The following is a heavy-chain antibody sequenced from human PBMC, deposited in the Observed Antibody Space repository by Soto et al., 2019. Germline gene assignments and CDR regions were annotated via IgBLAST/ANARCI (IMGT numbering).Heavy chain of an antibody. CDR3: ARGMGFYYYFDY. D-gene: IGHD1-26*01. CDR1: GGSISSGGYS. V-gene: IGHV4-30-2*01. CDR2: IYHSGST. J-gene: IGHJ4*02. Sequence: SETLSLTCAVSGGSISSGGYSWSWIRQPPGKGLEWIGYIYHSGSTYYNPSLKSRVTISVDRSKNQFSLKLSSVTAADTAVYYCARGMGFYYYFDYWGQGTLVTVSS.